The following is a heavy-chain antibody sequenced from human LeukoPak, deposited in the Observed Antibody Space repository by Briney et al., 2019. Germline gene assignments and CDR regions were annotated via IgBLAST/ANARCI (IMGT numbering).Heavy chain of an antibody. CDR2: IYSGGST. V-gene: IGHV3-53*01. J-gene: IGHJ4*02. Sequence: PGGSLRLSCAASGFTVSSNYMSWVRQAPGKGLEWVSVIYSGGSTYYADSVKGRFTISRDNSKNTLYLQMNSLRAEDTAVYYCASWVVDGWLDYWGQGTLVTVSS. CDR3: ASWVVDGWLDY. CDR1: GFTVSSNY. D-gene: IGHD5-24*01.